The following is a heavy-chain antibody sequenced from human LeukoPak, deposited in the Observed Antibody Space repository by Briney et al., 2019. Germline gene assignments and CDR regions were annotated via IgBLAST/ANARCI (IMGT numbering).Heavy chain of an antibody. D-gene: IGHD3-10*01. V-gene: IGHV3-9*02. Sequence: GGSLRLSCAVSGFTSDDHAMHWVRQASGKGLEWVAGIMWRSGSTGYGDSVKGRFTISRDNAKKSLYLQMNGLRVEDTAFYYCTKDLTPGGADVWGQGTTVTVSS. CDR1: GFTSDDHA. J-gene: IGHJ6*02. CDR2: IMWRSGST. CDR3: TKDLTPGGADV.